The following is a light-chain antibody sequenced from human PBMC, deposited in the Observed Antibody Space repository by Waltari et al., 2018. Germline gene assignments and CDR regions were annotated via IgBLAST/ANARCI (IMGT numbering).Light chain of an antibody. Sequence: DIQMTQSPSILSASVGDRVTITCRASPTISIYLAWYQQKPVTAPHLLIYKAATLESGVPSRFSCSGSGTEFTLTISSLQPYDFATYYCQQYHSYSPYTFGQGTTLDIK. V-gene: IGKV1-5*03. CDR2: KAA. J-gene: IGKJ2*01. CDR1: PTISIY. CDR3: QQYHSYSPYT.